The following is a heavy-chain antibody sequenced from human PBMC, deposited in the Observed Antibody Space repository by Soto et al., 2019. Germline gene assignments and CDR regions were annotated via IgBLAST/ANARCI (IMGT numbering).Heavy chain of an antibody. CDR3: ASSEVGADCPYFDY. J-gene: IGHJ4*02. D-gene: IGHD1-26*01. V-gene: IGHV4-4*07. CDR2: IYTSGST. CDR1: GGSISSYY. Sequence: SETLSLTCTVSGGSISSYYWSWIRQPAGKGLEWIGRIYTSGSTNYNPSLKSRVTMSVDTSKNQFSLKLSTVTAADTAVYYCASSEVGADCPYFDYWGQGTLVTVSS.